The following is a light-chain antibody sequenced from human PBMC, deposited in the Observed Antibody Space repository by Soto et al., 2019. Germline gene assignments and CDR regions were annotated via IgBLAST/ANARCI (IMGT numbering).Light chain of an antibody. J-gene: IGLJ1*01. V-gene: IGLV2-11*01. CDR2: DVS. CDR1: SSDVGGYNY. Sequence: QSVLPQPRSVSVSPGQSVTISCTGTSSDVGGYNYVSWYQQHPGKAPKLMIYDVSKRPSGVPDRFSGSKSGNTASLTISGLQAEDEADYYCCSYAGSYTYVFGTGTKVTVL. CDR3: CSYAGSYTYV.